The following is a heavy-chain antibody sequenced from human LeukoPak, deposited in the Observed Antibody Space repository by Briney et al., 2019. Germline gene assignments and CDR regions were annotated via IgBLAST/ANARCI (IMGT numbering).Heavy chain of an antibody. Sequence: GGSLRLSCAASGFTFSSYSMNWVRQAPGKGLEWVSYISSSSSTIYYADAVKGRFTVSRDNAKNSLLLQMNSLRAEDTALYYCARGYSRAAFDIWGQGTMVTVSS. CDR1: GFTFSSYS. J-gene: IGHJ3*02. CDR2: ISSSSSTI. CDR3: ARGYSRAAFDI. D-gene: IGHD2-15*01. V-gene: IGHV3-48*01.